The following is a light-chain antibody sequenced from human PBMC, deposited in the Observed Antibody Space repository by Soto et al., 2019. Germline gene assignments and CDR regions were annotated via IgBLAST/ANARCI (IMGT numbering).Light chain of an antibody. J-gene: IGKJ4*01. CDR2: KAS. CDR1: QSISSW. Sequence: DIQMTQSPSTLSASVGDRVIITCRSSQSISSWLAWYQQKPGKAPKLRIYKASSLESGVPSRFSGSGSGTEFTLTISSLQPDDFATYYCQQYNSYPSFGGGTKVEIK. V-gene: IGKV1-5*03. CDR3: QQYNSYPS.